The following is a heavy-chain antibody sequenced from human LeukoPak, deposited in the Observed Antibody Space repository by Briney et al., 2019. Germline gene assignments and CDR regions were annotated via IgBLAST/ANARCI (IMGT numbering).Heavy chain of an antibody. CDR1: GYTFTSYY. V-gene: IGHV1-46*01. CDR2: INPSGGST. J-gene: IGHJ6*02. Sequence: GASVKVSCKASGYTFTSYYMHWVRQAPGQGLEWMGIINPSGGSTSYAQKLQGRVTMTTDTSTSTAYMELRSLRSDDTAVYYCARLTTVYYYYGMDVWGQGTTVTVSS. D-gene: IGHD4-11*01. CDR3: ARLTTVYYYYGMDV.